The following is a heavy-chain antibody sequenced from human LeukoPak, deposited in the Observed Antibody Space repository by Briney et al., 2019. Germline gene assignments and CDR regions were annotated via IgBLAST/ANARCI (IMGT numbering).Heavy chain of an antibody. CDR2: MNPNSGNT. CDR1: GYTFTSYD. J-gene: IGHJ6*03. Sequence: WASVKVSCKASGYTFTSYDINWVRQATGQGLEWMGWMNPNSGNTGYAQKFQGRVTMTRNTSISTAYVELSSLRSEDTAVYYCARGLYGSGSYYNGYYYYYMDVWGKGTTVTISS. CDR3: ARGLYGSGSYYNGYYYYYMDV. V-gene: IGHV1-8*01. D-gene: IGHD3-10*01.